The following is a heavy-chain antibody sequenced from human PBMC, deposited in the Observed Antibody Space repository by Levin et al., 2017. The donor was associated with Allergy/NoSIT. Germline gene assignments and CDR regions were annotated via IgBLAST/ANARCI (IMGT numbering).Heavy chain of an antibody. J-gene: IGHJ5*02. D-gene: IGHD3-22*01. CDR3: ARGSSLASSGYGPWFDP. CDR1: GYTFTSYY. Sequence: PAASVKVSCKASGYTFTSYYMHWVRQAPGQGLEWMGIINPSGGSTSYAQKFQGRVTMTRDTSTSTVYMELSSLRSEDTAVYYCARGSSLASSGYGPWFDPWGQGTLVTVSS. V-gene: IGHV1-46*01. CDR2: INPSGGST.